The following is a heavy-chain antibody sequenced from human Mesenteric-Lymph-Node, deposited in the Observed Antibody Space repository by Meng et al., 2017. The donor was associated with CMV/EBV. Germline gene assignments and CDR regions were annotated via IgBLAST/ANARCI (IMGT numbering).Heavy chain of an antibody. V-gene: IGHV3-48*03. Sequence: GESLKISCAASGFTLSSYEMNWVRQAPGKGLEWVSYISSSGSTIYYADSVKGRFTISRDNAKNSLYLQMNSLRAEDTAVYYCARLAGTNYYYYGMDVWGQGTTVTVSS. CDR2: ISSSGSTI. CDR3: ARLAGTNYYYYGMDV. CDR1: GFTLSSYE. J-gene: IGHJ6*02. D-gene: IGHD1-7*01.